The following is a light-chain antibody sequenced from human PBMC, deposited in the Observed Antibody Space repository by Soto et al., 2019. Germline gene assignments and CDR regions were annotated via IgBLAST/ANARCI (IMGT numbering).Light chain of an antibody. Sequence: VLTQSPGTLSLSPGERATLSCRASQSVSSAYLAWYQQKPGQAPRLLIYGASSRASGIPDKFSGSGSGTDFILTISRLEPEDFAVYYCQQYVTSPLTFGGGTKLEIK. CDR3: QQYVTSPLT. V-gene: IGKV3-20*01. CDR1: QSVSSAY. J-gene: IGKJ4*01. CDR2: GAS.